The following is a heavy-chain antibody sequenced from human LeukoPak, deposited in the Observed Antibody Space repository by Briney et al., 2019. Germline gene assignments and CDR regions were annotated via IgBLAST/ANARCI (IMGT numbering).Heavy chain of an antibody. V-gene: IGHV3-30*18. J-gene: IGHJ4*02. D-gene: IGHD3-16*01. CDR2: ISYDGSNK. Sequence: PVGSLRLSCAASGFTFSSYGMHWVRQAPGKGLEWVAVISYDGSNKYYADSVKGPVTISRDNSKNTLYLQMNSLRGEDTAVYYCAKVRWGSDNALDSWGQGTLVTGSS. CDR3: AKVRWGSDNALDS. CDR1: GFTFSSYG.